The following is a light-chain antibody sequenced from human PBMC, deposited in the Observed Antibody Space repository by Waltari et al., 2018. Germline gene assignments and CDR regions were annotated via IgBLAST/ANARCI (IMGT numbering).Light chain of an antibody. J-gene: IGLJ2*01. V-gene: IGLV1-44*01. CDR2: RSD. CDR3: GTWDSSLSVGV. Sequence: QSVLTQPPSASGTPGQRVTISCSGSASNIGGNLVNWYQQLPGKAPKLLIYRSDRRPSGVPDRFFGSKSGTSATLDIHGLQTGDEADYYCGTWDSSLSVGVLGGGTKVTVL. CDR1: ASNIGGNL.